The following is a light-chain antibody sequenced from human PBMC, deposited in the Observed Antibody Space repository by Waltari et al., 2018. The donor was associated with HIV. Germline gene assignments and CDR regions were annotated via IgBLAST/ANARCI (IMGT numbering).Light chain of an antibody. CDR1: QSISGY. V-gene: IGKV1-39*01. Sequence: DIQMTQSPSSLSASVGDRVTISCRASQSISGYLNWYQQKPGEAPKLLIYAASSLQSGVPSRFSGSGSGTDFTLTINSLQPEDFATYHCQQSGSTPHTFGQGTKVEI. CDR2: AAS. J-gene: IGKJ1*01. CDR3: QQSGSTPHT.